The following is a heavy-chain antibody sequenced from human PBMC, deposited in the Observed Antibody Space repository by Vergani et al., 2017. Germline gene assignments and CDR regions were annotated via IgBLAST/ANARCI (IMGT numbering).Heavy chain of an antibody. Sequence: EVQLLESGGDLVQPGGSLRLSCAASGFTFNHYAMNWVRQAPGKGLEWVSGISGSGGSTYYAGSVKGRFTISRDSSKNTLYLQMNSLSAGDTAVYYWAKANPRNRGYDYLYCYRAMDVWGKGTTVTVSS. J-gene: IGHJ6*04. CDR3: AKANPRNRGYDYLYCYRAMDV. V-gene: IGHV3-23*01. CDR2: ISGSGGST. CDR1: GFTFNHYA. D-gene: IGHD5-12*01.